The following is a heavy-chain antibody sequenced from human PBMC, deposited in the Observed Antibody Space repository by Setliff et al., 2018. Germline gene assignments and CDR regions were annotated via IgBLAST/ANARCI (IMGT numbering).Heavy chain of an antibody. CDR1: GFTFSSYS. CDR2: ISGTGANT. V-gene: IGHV3-23*01. D-gene: IGHD6-19*01. Sequence: PGGSLRLSCAASGFTFSSYSMNWVRQAPGKGLEWVSTISGTGANTYYADSVKGRFTISRDESKNTLSLQMTSLRVEDTAVYYCASHSSGWYVDYWGQGTLVTVSS. CDR3: ASHSSGWYVDY. J-gene: IGHJ4*02.